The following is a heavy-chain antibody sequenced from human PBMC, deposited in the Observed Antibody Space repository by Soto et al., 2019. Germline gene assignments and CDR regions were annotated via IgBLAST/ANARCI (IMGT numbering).Heavy chain of an antibody. CDR1: GYIFTGYW. V-gene: IGHV5-10-1*01. CDR2: IDPSDSQT. CDR3: ARQIYDSDTGPNFQYYFDS. J-gene: IGHJ4*02. D-gene: IGHD3-22*01. Sequence: GESLKISCKGSGYIFTGYWIGWVRQKPGRGLEWMGRIDPSDSQTYYSPSFRGHVTTSVTKSITTVFLQWSSLRASDTAMYYCARQIYDSDTGPNFQYYFDSWGQGTPVTVSS.